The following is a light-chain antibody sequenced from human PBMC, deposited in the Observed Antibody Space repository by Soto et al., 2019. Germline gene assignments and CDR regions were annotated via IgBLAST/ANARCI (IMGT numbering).Light chain of an antibody. Sequence: SGVRHSTATLPLCPGERATLSCRASQSVSSSYLAWYQQKPGQAPRLLIYGASSRATGIPDRFSGSGSGTDFTLTISRLEPEDFAVYYCQQYGTSPRTFGQGTKV. CDR1: QSVSSSY. CDR3: QQYGTSPRT. CDR2: GAS. J-gene: IGKJ1*01. V-gene: IGKV3-20*01.